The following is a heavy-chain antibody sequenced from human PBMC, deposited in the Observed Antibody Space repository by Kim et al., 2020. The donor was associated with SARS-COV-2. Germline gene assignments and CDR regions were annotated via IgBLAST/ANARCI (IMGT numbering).Heavy chain of an antibody. Sequence: SETLSLTCTVSGGSISSYYWSWIRQPPGKGLEWIGYIYYSGSTNYNPSLKSRVTISVDTSKNQFSLKLSSVTAADTAVYYRARGKRGVSISRWFDPWGQGTLVTVSS. J-gene: IGHJ5*02. V-gene: IGHV4-59*13. CDR1: GGSISSYY. CDR2: IYYSGST. CDR3: ARGKRGVSISRWFDP. D-gene: IGHD3-10*01.